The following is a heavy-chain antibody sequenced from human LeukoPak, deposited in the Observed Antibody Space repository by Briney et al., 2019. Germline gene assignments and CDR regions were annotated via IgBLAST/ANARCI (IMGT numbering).Heavy chain of an antibody. CDR3: ARALAYGGNSDY. J-gene: IGHJ4*02. Sequence: ASVKVSCKASGYTFTSYGISWVRQAPGQGLEWMGWISAYNGNTNYAQKLQGRVTMATDTSTSTAYMELRSLRSDDTAVYYCARALAYGGNSDYWGQGTLVTVSS. CDR1: GYTFTSYG. D-gene: IGHD4-23*01. V-gene: IGHV1-18*01. CDR2: ISAYNGNT.